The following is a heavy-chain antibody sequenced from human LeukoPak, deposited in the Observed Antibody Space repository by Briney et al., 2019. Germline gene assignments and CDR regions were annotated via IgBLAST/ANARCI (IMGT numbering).Heavy chain of an antibody. CDR2: IYPGDSDT. J-gene: IGHJ4*02. V-gene: IGHV5-51*01. CDR1: GYSFTSYW. CDR3: AKQPEKYSYGSGSLPAY. D-gene: IGHD3-10*01. Sequence: GESLKISCKGSGYSFTSYWIGWVRQMPGKGLEWMGIIYPGDSDTRYSPSFQGQVTISADKSISTAYLQWSSLKASDTAMFYCAKQPEKYSYGSGSLPAYWGQGTLVTVSS.